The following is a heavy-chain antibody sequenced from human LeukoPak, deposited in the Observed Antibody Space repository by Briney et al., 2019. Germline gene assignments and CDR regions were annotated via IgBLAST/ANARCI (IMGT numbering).Heavy chain of an antibody. D-gene: IGHD2-15*01. CDR1: GYTFTGYY. Sequence: ASVKVSCKASGYTFTGYYMHWVRQAPGQGLEWMGIINPSGGSTSYAQKFQGRVTMTRDTSTSTVYMELSSLRSEDTAVYYCARDLGYCSGGSCSPGFDYWGQGTLVTVSS. V-gene: IGHV1-46*01. CDR2: INPSGGST. J-gene: IGHJ4*02. CDR3: ARDLGYCSGGSCSPGFDY.